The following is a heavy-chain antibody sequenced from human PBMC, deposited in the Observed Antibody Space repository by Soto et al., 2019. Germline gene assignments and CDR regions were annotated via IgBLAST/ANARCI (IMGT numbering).Heavy chain of an antibody. J-gene: IGHJ5*02. V-gene: IGHV3-53*01. CDR1: GFTVSSNY. CDR2: IYSGGNT. D-gene: IGHD6-13*01. CDR3: ATGAAAGPLDP. Sequence: GGSLRLSCAASGFTVSSNYMSWVRQAPGKGLEWVSVIYSGGNTYYADSVKGRFTISRDNSKNTLNLQMNSLRAEDTAVYYCATGAAAGPLDPWGQGTLVTVSS.